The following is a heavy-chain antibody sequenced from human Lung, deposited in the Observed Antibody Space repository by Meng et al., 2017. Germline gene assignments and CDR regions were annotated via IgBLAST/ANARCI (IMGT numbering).Heavy chain of an antibody. V-gene: IGHV3-74*01. D-gene: IGHD6-13*01. Sequence: GESLKISCVASGFTFSSYWMHWVRQDPGKGLVWVSRINTDGSTTSYADSVKGRFTISRDNAKNTLYLQMNSLRAEDTAVYYCARDLGGIFAYWGQGGLVNGAS. J-gene: IGHJ4*02. CDR1: GFTFSSYW. CDR3: ARDLGGIFAY. CDR2: INTDGSTT.